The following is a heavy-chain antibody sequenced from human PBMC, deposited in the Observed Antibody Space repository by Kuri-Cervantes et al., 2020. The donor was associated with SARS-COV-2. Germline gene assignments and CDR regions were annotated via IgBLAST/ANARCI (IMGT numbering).Heavy chain of an antibody. CDR1: GGSISSSNW. V-gene: IGHV4-4*02. CDR3: ARKVGGGDLYYYGMDV. D-gene: IGHD4-17*01. J-gene: IGHJ6*02. Sequence: GSLRLSCAVSGGSISSSNWWSWVRQPPGKGLEWIGEIYHSGSTNYNPSLKSRVTISVDKSKNQFSLKLSSVTAADTAVYYCARKVGGGDLYYYGMDVWGQGTTATVSS. CDR2: IYHSGST.